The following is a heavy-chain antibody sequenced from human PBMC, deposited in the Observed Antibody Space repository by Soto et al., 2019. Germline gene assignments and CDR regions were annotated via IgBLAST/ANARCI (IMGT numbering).Heavy chain of an antibody. D-gene: IGHD6-6*01. CDR1: GFTFSTYG. Sequence: QVQLVESGGGVVQPGRSLRLSCAASGFTFSTYGMHWVRQAPGKGLEWVALIAYDGSNKYYADSVKGRFTISRDNSKNPLYLQMNSLRAEDTAVYYCAKGAYDYGTSSLAFDFWGQGTMVTVSS. J-gene: IGHJ3*01. CDR2: IAYDGSNK. V-gene: IGHV3-30*18. CDR3: AKGAYDYGTSSLAFDF.